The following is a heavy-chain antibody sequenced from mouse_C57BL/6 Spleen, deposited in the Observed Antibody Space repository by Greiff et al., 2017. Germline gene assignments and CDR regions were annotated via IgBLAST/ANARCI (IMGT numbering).Heavy chain of an antibody. CDR3: TGYCSSRGLAY. CDR1: GYTFTDYE. J-gene: IGHJ3*01. V-gene: IGHV1-15*01. CDR2: IVPETGGT. Sequence: VQLQQSGAELVRPGASVTLSCKASGYTFTDYEMHWVKQTPVHGLEWIGAIVPETGGTAYNQKFKGKAILTADKSSSTAYMELRSLTSEDSAVYYCTGYCSSRGLAYWGQGTLVTVSA. D-gene: IGHD1-1*01.